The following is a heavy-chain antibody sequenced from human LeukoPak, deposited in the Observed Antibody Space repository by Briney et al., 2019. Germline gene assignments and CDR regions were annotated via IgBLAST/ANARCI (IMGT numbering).Heavy chain of an antibody. CDR1: GFTFSSYA. CDR3: AKPHRDTAMVGGAFDI. V-gene: IGHV3-23*01. CDR2: ISGSGGST. Sequence: PGGSLRLSCAASGFTFSSYAMSWVRQAPGKGLEWVSAISGSGGSTYYADSVKGRFTISRDNSKNTLYLQMNSLRAEDTAVYYCAKPHRDTAMVGGAFDIWGQGTMVTVSS. D-gene: IGHD5-18*01. J-gene: IGHJ3*02.